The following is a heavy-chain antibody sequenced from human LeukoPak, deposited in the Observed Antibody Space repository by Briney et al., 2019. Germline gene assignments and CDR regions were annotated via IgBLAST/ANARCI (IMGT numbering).Heavy chain of an antibody. D-gene: IGHD2-21*01. V-gene: IGHV3-23*01. CDR1: GFTFSNFA. CDR2: ISGSGLYT. J-gene: IGHJ2*01. Sequence: PGGSLRLSCAASGFTFSNFAMNWVRQAPGKGLEWVSSISGSGLYTYYADSVKGRFTMSRDNSKNTLNLQMDSLRVEDTAMYFCTREKSVIVPSSYYYFDVWGRGTLVTVAS. CDR3: TREKSVIVPSSYYYFDV.